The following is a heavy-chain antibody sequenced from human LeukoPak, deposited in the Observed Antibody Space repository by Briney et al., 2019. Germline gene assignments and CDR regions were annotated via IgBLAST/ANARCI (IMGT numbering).Heavy chain of an antibody. D-gene: IGHD3-10*01. CDR2: IYYSGST. Sequence: SETLSLTCTVSGGSISSSSYYWGWIRQPPGKGLEWIGSIYYSGSTYYNPSLKSRVTIYVDTSKNQFSLKPSSVPAADTAVYYCARPEITMLSAFDIWGQGTMVTVSS. J-gene: IGHJ3*02. V-gene: IGHV4-39*01. CDR3: ARPEITMLSAFDI. CDR1: GGSISSSSYY.